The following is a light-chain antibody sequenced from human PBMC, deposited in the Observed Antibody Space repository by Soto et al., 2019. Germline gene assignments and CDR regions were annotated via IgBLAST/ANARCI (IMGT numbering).Light chain of an antibody. V-gene: IGLV2-8*01. Sequence: QSALTQPPSASGSPGQSVTISCTGTSGDIGDYNYVSWYQQHPGKAPKLIIYEVSERPSGVPDRFSGSKSGNTASLTVSGLRTEDEADYYCCSYAGRNILLFGGGIKLTVL. CDR1: SGDIGDYNY. CDR2: EVS. CDR3: CSYAGRNILL. J-gene: IGLJ2*01.